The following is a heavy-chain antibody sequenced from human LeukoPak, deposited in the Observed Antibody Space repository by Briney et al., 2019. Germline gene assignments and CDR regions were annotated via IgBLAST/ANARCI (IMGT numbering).Heavy chain of an antibody. CDR2: ISSGYTI. J-gene: IGHJ4*02. V-gene: IGHV3-48*03. CDR3: ARDRYDSGSYLFDY. CDR1: GFTFSSYE. Sequence: GGSLRLSCAASGFTFSSYEMNWVRQAPGKGLEWVSYISSGYTIYYADSVKGRFTISRDNAKNSLYLQMNSLRAEDTAVYYCARDRYDSGSYLFDYWGQGTLVTVSS. D-gene: IGHD3-10*01.